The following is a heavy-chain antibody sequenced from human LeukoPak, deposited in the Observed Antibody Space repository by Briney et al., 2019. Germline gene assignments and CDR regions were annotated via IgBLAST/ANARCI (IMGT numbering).Heavy chain of an antibody. CDR3: ARVGCTGGSCLAYNYYAMDV. D-gene: IGHD2-15*01. V-gene: IGHV3-33*01. CDR2: IWYDGSDK. J-gene: IGHJ6*02. CDR1: GFTFSTYG. Sequence: GGSLRLSCAAFGFTFSTYGMNWVRQAPGKGLEWVAIIWYDGSDKYYADSVKGRFTISRDNSKNTLYLQMNSLRAEDTAVYYCARVGCTGGSCLAYNYYAMDVWDQGTTVTVSS.